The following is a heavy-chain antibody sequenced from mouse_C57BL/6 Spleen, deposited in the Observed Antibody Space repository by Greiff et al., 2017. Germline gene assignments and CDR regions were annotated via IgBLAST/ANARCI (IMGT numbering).Heavy chain of an antibody. CDR3: AQCDGSGYWYFDV. J-gene: IGHJ1*03. CDR1: GYAFSSSW. D-gene: IGHD1-1*01. CDR2: IYPGDGDT. Sequence: VQVVESGPELVKPGASVKISCKASGYAFSSSWMNWVKQRPGKGLEWIGRIYPGDGDTNYNGKFKGKATLTADKSSSTAYMQLSSLSSEDSAVYCCAQCDGSGYWYFDVWGTGTTVTVSS. V-gene: IGHV1-82*01.